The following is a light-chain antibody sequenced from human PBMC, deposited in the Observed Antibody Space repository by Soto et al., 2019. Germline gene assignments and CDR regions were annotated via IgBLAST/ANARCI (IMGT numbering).Light chain of an antibody. CDR3: QQLFMYPPT. CDR2: DAF. CDR1: QDIANH. J-gene: IGKJ3*01. V-gene: IGKV1-33*01. Sequence: DIQMTQSPSSLSASVGDRVTITCQASQDIANHLNWYQHKPGKAPKLLIYDAFTLETGVPSRFSGGGSGTDFTLTVSSLQPEDFATYYCQQLFMYPPTFGPGTKVDIK.